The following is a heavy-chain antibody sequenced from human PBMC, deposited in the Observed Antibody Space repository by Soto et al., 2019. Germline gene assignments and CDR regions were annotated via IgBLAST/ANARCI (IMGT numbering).Heavy chain of an antibody. Sequence: QVQLVESGGGVVQPGRSLRLSCAASGFTFSSYGMHWVRQAPGKGLEWVAVIWYDGSNKYYADSVKGRFTISRDNSKNTLYLQMNSLRAEDTAVYYCARELEGGDAFDIWGQGTMVTVSS. CDR2: IWYDGSNK. CDR3: ARELEGGDAFDI. CDR1: GFTFSSYG. V-gene: IGHV3-33*01. J-gene: IGHJ3*02. D-gene: IGHD3-16*01.